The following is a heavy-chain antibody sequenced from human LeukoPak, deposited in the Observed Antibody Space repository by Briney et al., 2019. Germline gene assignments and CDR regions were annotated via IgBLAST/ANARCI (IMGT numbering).Heavy chain of an antibody. CDR1: GGSFSGYY. CDR2: INHSGST. CDR3: ARHSQGYYYYMDV. Sequence: SETLSLTCAVYGGSFSGYYWSWIRQPPGKGLEWIGEINHSGSTNYNPSLKSRVTISVDTSKNQFSLKLSSVTAADTAVYYCARHSQGYYYYMDVWGKGTTVTISS. V-gene: IGHV4-34*01. J-gene: IGHJ6*03.